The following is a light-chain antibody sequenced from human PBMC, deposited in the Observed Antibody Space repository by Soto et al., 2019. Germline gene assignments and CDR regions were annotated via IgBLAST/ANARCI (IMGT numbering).Light chain of an antibody. V-gene: IGKV3-20*01. CDR3: QQYRSSPLT. CDR2: GAS. Sequence: EIVLTQSPGTLSLSPGERATLSCRASQSVSSSYLAWYQQKPGQAPRLLIYGASSRATGIPDRFSGSGSGTDFTLTISRLEPADFAVYYCQQYRSSPLTSGGGTKVEIK. J-gene: IGKJ4*01. CDR1: QSVSSSY.